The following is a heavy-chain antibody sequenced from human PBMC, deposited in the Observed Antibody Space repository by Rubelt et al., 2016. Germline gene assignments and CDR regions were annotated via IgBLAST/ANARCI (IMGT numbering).Heavy chain of an antibody. V-gene: IGHV4-34*01. Sequence: QVQLQQWGAGLLKPSETLSLTCAVYGGSFSGYYWSWIRQPPGKGLEWIGEINHSGSTYYNPSLKSRVTIAVDTSKNQFSLKLSSVTAADTAVYYCARDSGSRIFDYWGQGTLVTVSS. D-gene: IGHD2/OR15-2a*01. CDR1: GGSFSGYY. CDR2: INHSGST. J-gene: IGHJ4*02. CDR3: ARDSGSRIFDY.